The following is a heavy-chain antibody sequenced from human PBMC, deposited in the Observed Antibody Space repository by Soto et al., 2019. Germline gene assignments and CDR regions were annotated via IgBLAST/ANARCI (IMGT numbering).Heavy chain of an antibody. CDR2: INTDGLS. V-gene: IGHV4-4*07. CDR3: ARVPVAVAATEDYYGLDV. Sequence: TLSLTCSVSGVSITSYYWSWIRQSAGGGLEWMGRINTDGLSTYSPSFKSRLTMSLDTSKSQVSLRLISVTAADTAVYFCARVPVAVAATEDYYGLDVWGQGTTVTVSS. J-gene: IGHJ6*02. CDR1: GVSITSYY. D-gene: IGHD2-15*01.